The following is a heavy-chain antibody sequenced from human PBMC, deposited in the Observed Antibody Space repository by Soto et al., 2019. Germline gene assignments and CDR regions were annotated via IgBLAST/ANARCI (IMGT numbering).Heavy chain of an antibody. Sequence: EVQVLATGGGLIQPGGSLRLSCAASGFTVNSNYMSWVCQAPGEGLQWVSITNTGGTTYYADSVKGRFTVSRDNSKNTLYLQMNSLRAEDTAVYYCAKGDGFSLAVWGQGTTVSVSS. J-gene: IGHJ6*02. CDR2: TNTGGTT. D-gene: IGHD1-26*01. CDR1: GFTVNSNY. V-gene: IGHV3-53*02. CDR3: AKGDGFSLAV.